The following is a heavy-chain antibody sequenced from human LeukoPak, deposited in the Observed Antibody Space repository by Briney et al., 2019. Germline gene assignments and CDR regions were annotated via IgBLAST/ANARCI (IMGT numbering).Heavy chain of an antibody. CDR2: ISVYNGNT. D-gene: IGHD3-22*01. V-gene: IGHV1-18*01. CDR1: GYTFTSYG. Sequence: ASVKVSCKASGYTFTSYGISWVRQAPGQGLEWMGWISVYNGNTNYVQKLQGRVTMTTDTSTSTAYMELSSLRSEDTAVYYCARLYYYDSSGLIDIWGQGTMVTVSS. J-gene: IGHJ3*02. CDR3: ARLYYYDSSGLIDI.